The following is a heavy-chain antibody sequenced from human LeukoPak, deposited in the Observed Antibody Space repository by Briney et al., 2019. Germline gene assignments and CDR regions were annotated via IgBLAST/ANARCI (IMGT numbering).Heavy chain of an antibody. Sequence: LSLTCAVYGGSFSGYYWSWIRQPPGKGLEWVSYISSSGSTIYYADSVKGRFTISRDNAKNSLYLQMNSLRAEDTAVYYCARDERELLDYWGQGTLVTVSS. CDR1: GGSFSGYY. V-gene: IGHV3-11*04. D-gene: IGHD1-26*01. CDR3: ARDERELLDY. CDR2: ISSSGSTI. J-gene: IGHJ4*02.